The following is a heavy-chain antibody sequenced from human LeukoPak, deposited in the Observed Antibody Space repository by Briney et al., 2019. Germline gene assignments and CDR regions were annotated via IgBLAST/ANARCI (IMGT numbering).Heavy chain of an antibody. CDR1: AFTLSSYE. J-gene: IGHJ4*02. D-gene: IGHD5-12*01. CDR2: ISSSGSTI. CDR3: ARSYIVATTLGY. Sequence: QTGGSLRLSCAASAFTLSSYEMNWVRQAPGKGLEWVSYISSSGSTIYYADSVKGRFTISRDNAKNSLYLQMNSLRAEDTAVYYCARSYIVATTLGYWGQGPLVTVSS. V-gene: IGHV3-48*03.